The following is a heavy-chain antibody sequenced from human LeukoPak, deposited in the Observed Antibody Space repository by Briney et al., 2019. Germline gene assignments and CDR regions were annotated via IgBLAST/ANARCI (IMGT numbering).Heavy chain of an antibody. Sequence: RRSMRLSCAASGFTFSSYSMNWVSQPPGNGLGWVSSISSSSSYINYADSVKGRFTISRDNAKNSLYLQMNSLRAEDTAVYYCAISCSSTSCERWHAFDIWGQGTMVTVSS. J-gene: IGHJ3*02. CDR3: AISCSSTSCERWHAFDI. CDR1: GFTFSSYS. V-gene: IGHV3-21*01. CDR2: ISSSSSYI. D-gene: IGHD2-2*01.